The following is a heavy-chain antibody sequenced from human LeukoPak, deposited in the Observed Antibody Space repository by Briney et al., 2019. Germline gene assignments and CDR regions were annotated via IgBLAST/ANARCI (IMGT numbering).Heavy chain of an antibody. CDR2: ISGSGDFT. CDR3: AGDIRSTTYQVY. V-gene: IGHV3-21*01. Sequence: GGSLRLSCAASGFSFSDFSMSWVRQAPGKGLEWVSSISGSGDFTYYAESLKGRFAISRDNAKKSLYLQMDSLRAEDTAVYYCAGDIRSTTYQVYWGQGTLITVSS. D-gene: IGHD2-2*01. J-gene: IGHJ4*02. CDR1: GFSFSDFS.